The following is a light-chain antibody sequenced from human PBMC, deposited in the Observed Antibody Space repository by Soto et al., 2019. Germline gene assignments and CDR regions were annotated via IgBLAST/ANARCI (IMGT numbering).Light chain of an antibody. CDR1: QDIRSD. J-gene: IGKJ3*01. V-gene: IGKV1-17*01. CDR2: AAS. Sequence: DIQMTQSPSSLSASVGDRVTITCRASQDIRSDLGWFQQKPGKAPKRLIYAASTLESGVPSRFRGSRSGTEFTLTISSLQHEDFATYYCLQHNSYPFTFGHGTKVDIK. CDR3: LQHNSYPFT.